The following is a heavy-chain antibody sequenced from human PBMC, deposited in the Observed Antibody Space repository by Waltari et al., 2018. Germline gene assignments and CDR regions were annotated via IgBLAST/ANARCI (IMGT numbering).Heavy chain of an antibody. CDR2: IWYDGSNK. D-gene: IGHD3-22*01. J-gene: IGHJ4*02. Sequence: QVQLVESGGGVVQPGRSLRLSCAASGFTFSSYGMHRVRQAPGKGLEWVAVIWYDGSNKYYADSVKGRFTISRDNSKNTLYLQMNSLRAEDTAVYYCAISGVYYDSSGYWDFDYWGQGTLVTVSS. CDR1: GFTFSSYG. V-gene: IGHV3-33*01. CDR3: AISGVYYDSSGYWDFDY.